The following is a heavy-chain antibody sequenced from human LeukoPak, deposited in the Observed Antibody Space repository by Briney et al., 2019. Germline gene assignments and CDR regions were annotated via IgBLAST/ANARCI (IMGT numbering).Heavy chain of an antibody. CDR2: ISAYNGNT. CDR1: GYTFTSYG. J-gene: IGHJ4*02. V-gene: IGHV1-18*01. D-gene: IGHD2-2*01. CDR3: ATEYCASSSCRFDS. Sequence: ASVKVSCKASGYTFTSYGISWVRQAPGQGLEWMGWISAYNGNTNYAQKLQGRVTMTTDTSTSTAYMELRSLRSDDTAIYYCATEYCASSSCRFDSWAREPWSPSPQ.